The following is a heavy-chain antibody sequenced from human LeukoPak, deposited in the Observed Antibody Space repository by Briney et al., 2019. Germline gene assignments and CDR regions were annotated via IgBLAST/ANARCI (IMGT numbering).Heavy chain of an antibody. CDR1: GASFSGYY. CDR2: INHSGST. Sequence: PSETLSLTCAVYGASFSGYYWRWLRQPPGKGLEWVGEINHSGSTNYNPSLKSRVTISVDTSKNQFSLKLSSVTAADTAVYYCARGVSGSYGGGFDYWGQGTLVTVSS. D-gene: IGHD1-26*01. V-gene: IGHV4-34*01. J-gene: IGHJ4*02. CDR3: ARGVSGSYGGGFDY.